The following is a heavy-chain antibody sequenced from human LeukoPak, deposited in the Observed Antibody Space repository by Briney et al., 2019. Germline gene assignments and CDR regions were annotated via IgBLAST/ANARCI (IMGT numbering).Heavy chain of an antibody. CDR1: GYTFTSYG. CDR2: ISGYNGKT. J-gene: IGHJ4*02. D-gene: IGHD3-22*01. V-gene: IGHV1-18*01. CDR3: ARDFHSSGYYHYFHY. Sequence: GASVRVSCTASGYTFTSYGISWVRQAPGQALEWIGWISGYNGKTNYAQKLQGRVTMTTDTSTSTAYMELRSLRSDDTAVYYCARDFHSSGYYHYFHYWGQGTLVTVSS.